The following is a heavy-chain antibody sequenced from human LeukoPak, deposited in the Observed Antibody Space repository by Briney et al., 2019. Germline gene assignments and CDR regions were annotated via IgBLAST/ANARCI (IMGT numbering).Heavy chain of an antibody. CDR1: GYTFTGYY. CDR2: INPNSGGT. D-gene: IGHD1-26*01. V-gene: IGHV1-2*02. J-gene: IGHJ4*02. CDR3: ARVGRRAVGATLGY. Sequence: ASVKVSCKASGYTFTGYYMHWVRQAPGQGLEWMGWINPNSGGTNYAQKFQGRVTMTEDTSTDTAYMELSSLRSEDTAVYYCARVGRRAVGATLGYWGQGTLVTVSS.